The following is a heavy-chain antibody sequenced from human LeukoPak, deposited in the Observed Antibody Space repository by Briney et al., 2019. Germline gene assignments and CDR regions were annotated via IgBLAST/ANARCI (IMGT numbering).Heavy chain of an antibody. D-gene: IGHD3-10*02. CDR1: GFTFSSYE. CDR2: ISSSGSTI. J-gene: IGHJ6*04. V-gene: IGHV3-48*03. CDR3: AELGITMIGGV. Sequence: GGSLRLSCAASGFTFSSYEMNWVRQAPGKGLEWVSYISSSGSTIYYADSVKGRFTISRDNAKKSLYLQMNSLRAEDTAVYYCAELGITMIGGVWGKGTTVTVSS.